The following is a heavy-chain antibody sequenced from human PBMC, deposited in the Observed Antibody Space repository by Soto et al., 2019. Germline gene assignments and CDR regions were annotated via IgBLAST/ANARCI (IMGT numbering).Heavy chain of an antibody. D-gene: IGHD2-2*01. CDR3: VKDIVVVPAAILPFDAFDI. CDR1: GFTFSSYA. CDR2: ISGSGGST. V-gene: IGHV3-23*01. J-gene: IGHJ3*02. Sequence: GGSLRLSCAASGFTFSSYAMSWVRQAPGKGLEWVSAISGSGGSTYYADSVKGRFTISRDNSKNTLYLQMNSLRAEDTAVYYCVKDIVVVPAAILPFDAFDIWGQGTMVTVSS.